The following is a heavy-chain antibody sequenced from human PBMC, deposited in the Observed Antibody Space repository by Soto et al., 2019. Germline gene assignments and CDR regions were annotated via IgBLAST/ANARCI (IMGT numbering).Heavy chain of an antibody. D-gene: IGHD4-4*01. CDR3: ARGDYRYNWFDP. CDR2: IIPILGIA. CDR1: GGTFSSYT. V-gene: IGHV1-69*02. Sequence: QVQLVQSGAEVKKPGSSVKVSCKASGGTFSSYTISWVRQAPGQGLEWMGRIIPILGIANYAQKFQGRVTIPADKSTSTAYMELSSLRSEDTAVYYCARGDYRYNWFDPWGQGTLVTVSS. J-gene: IGHJ5*02.